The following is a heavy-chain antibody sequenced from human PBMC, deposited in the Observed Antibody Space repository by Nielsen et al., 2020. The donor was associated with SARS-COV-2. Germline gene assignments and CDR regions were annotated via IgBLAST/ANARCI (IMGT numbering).Heavy chain of an antibody. J-gene: IGHJ4*02. CDR1: GLTFSTYA. CDR2: ISGSGGTT. CDR3: AREFGSSWYFDF. D-gene: IGHD6-13*01. V-gene: IGHV3-23*01. Sequence: GGSLRLSCAASGLTFSTYAMSWVRQVPGKGLEWVSAISGSGGTTSYADSVKGRFTISRDNSKNTLYLQMNSLRTEDTAVYYCAREFGSSWYFDFWGQGTLVTVSA.